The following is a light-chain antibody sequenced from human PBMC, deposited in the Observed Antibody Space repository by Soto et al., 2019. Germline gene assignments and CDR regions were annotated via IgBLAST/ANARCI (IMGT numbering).Light chain of an antibody. CDR1: QSLLYNNTYNY. CDR2: FGS. CDR3: MQALQSLT. Sequence: IVLTQSPLTLPVTPGEPASISCRSSQSLLYNNTYNYVDWYVQKPGQSTQLLIYFGSNRAPWVPDRFSGSGSGTDFTLKINRVEAEYVGTYYCMQALQSLTFGQGTRLEIK. V-gene: IGKV2-28*01. J-gene: IGKJ5*01.